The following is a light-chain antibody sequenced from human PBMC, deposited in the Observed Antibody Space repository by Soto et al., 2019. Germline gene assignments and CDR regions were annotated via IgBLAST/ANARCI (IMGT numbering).Light chain of an antibody. CDR1: QTISSW. J-gene: IGKJ4*01. CDR2: KAS. V-gene: IGKV1-5*03. Sequence: DIQMTQSPSTLSGSVGDRVTITCRASQTISSWLAWYQQKPGKAPKLLIYKASTLKSGVPSRFSGSGSGTEFTLTISSLQPDDFATYYCQHYNSYPLTLXGGTKV. CDR3: QHYNSYPLT.